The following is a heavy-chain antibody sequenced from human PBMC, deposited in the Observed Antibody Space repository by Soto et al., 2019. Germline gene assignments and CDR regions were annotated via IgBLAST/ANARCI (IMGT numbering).Heavy chain of an antibody. Sequence: SVKVSCKASGFTFTSSAVQWVRQARGQRLEWIGWIVVGSGNTNYAQKFQERVTITRDMSTSTAYMELSSLRSEDTAVYYCAAGYYDSSGYYGLDYWGQGTLVTVSS. D-gene: IGHD3-22*01. CDR2: IVVGSGNT. J-gene: IGHJ4*02. CDR1: GFTFTSSA. CDR3: AAGYYDSSGYYGLDY. V-gene: IGHV1-58*01.